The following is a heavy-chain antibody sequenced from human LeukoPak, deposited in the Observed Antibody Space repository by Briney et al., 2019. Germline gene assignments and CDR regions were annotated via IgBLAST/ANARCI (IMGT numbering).Heavy chain of an antibody. D-gene: IGHD3-16*02. CDR2: IYSGGST. Sequence: GGSLRLSCAASGFTFSSNYMSWVSQARGKGLEWVSVIYSGGSTYYADSVKGRFTISRDNSKNTLYLQMNSLRAEDTAVYYCASSVVWGSYRPFDYWGQGTLVTVSS. V-gene: IGHV3-53*01. CDR1: GFTFSSNY. J-gene: IGHJ4*02. CDR3: ASSVVWGSYRPFDY.